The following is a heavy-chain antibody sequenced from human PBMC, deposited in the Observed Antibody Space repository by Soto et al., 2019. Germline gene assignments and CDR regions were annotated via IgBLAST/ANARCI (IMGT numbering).Heavy chain of an antibody. D-gene: IGHD4-17*01. J-gene: IGHJ4*02. CDR1: GFMFVSYW. Sequence: GGSLRLSCTASGFMFVSYWMTWVRHVPGKGLQWVANIKRDGSEKYYVDFVKGRFTISRDNADNSVFLDMNNLRVDDTATYYCARVRATDYEIDYWGQGALVTVSS. CDR2: IKRDGSEK. V-gene: IGHV3-7*03. CDR3: ARVRATDYEIDY.